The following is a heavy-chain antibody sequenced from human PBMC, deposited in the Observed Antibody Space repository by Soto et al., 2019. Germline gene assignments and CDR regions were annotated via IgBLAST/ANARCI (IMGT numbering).Heavy chain of an antibody. J-gene: IGHJ4*02. V-gene: IGHV3-72*01. CDR2: TRDRTQRYTT. CDR1: GFIFNDHY. CDR3: ARVEVRTYYFDY. D-gene: IGHD1-7*01. Sequence: EVQLVESGGGLVQPGGSLRLSCAASGFIFNDHYMDWVRQAPGKGLEWVGRTRDRTQRYTTEYAASVKGRFTISRDDSKNSLYLQMNSLRTEDTAVYYCARVEVRTYYFDYWGQGTLVTVSS.